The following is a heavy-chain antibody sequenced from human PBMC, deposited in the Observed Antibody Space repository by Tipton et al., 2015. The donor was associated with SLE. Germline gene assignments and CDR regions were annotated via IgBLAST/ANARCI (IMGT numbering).Heavy chain of an antibody. CDR1: GGSFSGYY. CDR2: INHSGST. D-gene: IGHD3-10*01. Sequence: TLSLTCAVYGGSFSGYYWSWIRQPPGKGLEWIGEINHSGSTNYNPSLKSRVTMSLDTSKNQFSLKLSSVTAADTAVYYCASAGHMTRGVRNPFDMWGQGTMVTVSS. V-gene: IGHV4-34*01. J-gene: IGHJ3*02. CDR3: ASAGHMTRGVRNPFDM.